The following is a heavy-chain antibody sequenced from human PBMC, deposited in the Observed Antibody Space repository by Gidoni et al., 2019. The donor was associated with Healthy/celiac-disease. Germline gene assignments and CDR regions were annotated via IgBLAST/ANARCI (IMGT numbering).Heavy chain of an antibody. J-gene: IGHJ4*02. CDR2: INWNGGST. CDR3: ARLFGELLGPIFDFDY. Sequence: EVRLVESGGGVGRPGGSLRLSCEARGLSLDDYGLSWGRQARGKGLVLVSVINWNGGSTGYADSVKGRFTISRDNAKYSLYLQMNSLRAEDTALYYGARLFGELLGPIFDFDYWGQGTLVTVSS. D-gene: IGHD3-10*02. V-gene: IGHV3-20*04. CDR1: GLSLDDYG.